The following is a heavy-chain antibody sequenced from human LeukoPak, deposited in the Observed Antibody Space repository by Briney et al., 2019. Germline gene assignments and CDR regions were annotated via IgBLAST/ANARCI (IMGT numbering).Heavy chain of an antibody. CDR3: GKTTVGYSSGQKPAWPVDY. CDR2: IFGSSGSP. CDR1: GFTFGSHA. J-gene: IGHJ4*02. V-gene: IGHV3-23*01. Sequence: GGSLRLSCEASGFTFGSHAMYWVRQAPGKGLEWVAGIFGSSGSPHYADPVKGRFTISRDNSRNTVYLQINSLRAEDTAVYYCGKTTVGYSSGQKPAWPVDYWGQGTLVTVSS. D-gene: IGHD5-18*01.